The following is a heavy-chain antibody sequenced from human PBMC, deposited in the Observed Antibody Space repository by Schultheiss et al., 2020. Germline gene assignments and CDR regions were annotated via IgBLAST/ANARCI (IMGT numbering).Heavy chain of an antibody. J-gene: IGHJ6*02. D-gene: IGHD3-3*01. Sequence: GGSLRLSCAASGFTFSSHGMHWVRQAPGKGLEWVAVISYDGSNKYYADSVKGRFTISRDNSKNTLYLQMNSLRAEDTAVYYCARDGNYDFWSGSADYYYGMDVWGQGTTVTVSS. CDR1: GFTFSSHG. CDR3: ARDGNYDFWSGSADYYYGMDV. V-gene: IGHV3-30-3*01. CDR2: ISYDGSNK.